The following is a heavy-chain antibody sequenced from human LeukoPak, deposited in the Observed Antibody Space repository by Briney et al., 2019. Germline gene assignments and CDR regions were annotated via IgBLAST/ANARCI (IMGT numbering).Heavy chain of an antibody. Sequence: ASVKVSCKASGYTFTAYYMHWVRQAPGQGLEWMGWINPNSGGTNYAQKFQGWVTMTRDTSISTAYMELSRLRSDDTAVYYCARETAGYSSGWPHFQHWGQGTLVTVSS. CDR2: INPNSGGT. CDR3: ARETAGYSSGWPHFQH. D-gene: IGHD6-19*01. V-gene: IGHV1-2*04. J-gene: IGHJ1*01. CDR1: GYTFTAYY.